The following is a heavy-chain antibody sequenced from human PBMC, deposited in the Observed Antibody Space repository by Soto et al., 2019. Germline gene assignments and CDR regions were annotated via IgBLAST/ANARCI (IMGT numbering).Heavy chain of an antibody. D-gene: IGHD2-2*01. Sequence: SVKFSCKASGGTFSSYAISWVRQAPGQALEWMGAIIPIFGKANDAQKFQGRFTITADESTSTAYVELSSLGSEDTAVYYCARDLESTSGLNWFDPWGQGTLVTVSS. CDR3: ARDLESTSGLNWFDP. J-gene: IGHJ5*02. CDR1: GGTFSSYA. CDR2: IIPIFGKA. V-gene: IGHV1-69*13.